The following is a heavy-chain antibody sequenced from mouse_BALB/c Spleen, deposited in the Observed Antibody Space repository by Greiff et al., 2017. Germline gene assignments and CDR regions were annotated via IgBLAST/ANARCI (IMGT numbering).Heavy chain of an antibody. J-gene: IGHJ2*01. CDR2: IDPANGNT. V-gene: IGHV14-3*02. Sequence: EVMLVESGAELVKPGASVKLSCTASGFNIKDTYMHWVKQRPEQGLEWIGRIDPANGNTKYDPKFQGKATITADTSSNTAYLQLSSLTSEDTPVYYCARLGILDYWGQGTTLTVSS. CDR1: GFNIKDTY. CDR3: ARLGILDY.